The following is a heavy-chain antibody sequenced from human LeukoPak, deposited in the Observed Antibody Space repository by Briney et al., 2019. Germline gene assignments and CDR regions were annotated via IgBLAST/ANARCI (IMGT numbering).Heavy chain of an antibody. V-gene: IGHV1-18*01. CDR1: GYTFTSYG. D-gene: IGHD6-13*01. Sequence: ASVKVSCKASGYTFTSYGISWVRQAPGQGLEWMGWISAYNGNTNYAKNLQGRVTMNTDTSTSKAYMELRSLRSDDTAVYYCARGPYSSSSDYWGQGTLVTVSS. J-gene: IGHJ4*02. CDR2: ISAYNGNT. CDR3: ARGPYSSSSDY.